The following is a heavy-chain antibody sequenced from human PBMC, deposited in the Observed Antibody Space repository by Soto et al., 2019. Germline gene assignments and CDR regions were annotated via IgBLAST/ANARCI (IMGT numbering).Heavy chain of an antibody. J-gene: IGHJ2*01. CDR3: ARVGPHASAVTLDWYFDL. D-gene: IGHD4-17*01. CDR1: GYTFTSYY. Sequence: QVQLVQSGAEVKKPGASVKVSCKASGYTFTSYYMHWVRQAPGQGLEWMGIINPSGGSTSYAQKFQGRVTMTRDTSTSTVYMELSGLRSEDTAVYYCARVGPHASAVTLDWYFDLWGRGTLVTVSS. V-gene: IGHV1-46*03. CDR2: INPSGGST.